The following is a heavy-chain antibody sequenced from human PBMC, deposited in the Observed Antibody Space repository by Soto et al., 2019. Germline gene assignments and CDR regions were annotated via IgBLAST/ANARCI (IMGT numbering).Heavy chain of an antibody. CDR1: GGSISSGGYY. Sequence: PSETLSLTCTVSGGSISSGGYYWGWIRQHPGKGLEWIGYIYYSGSTYYNPSLKSRVTISVDTSKNQFSLKLSSVTAADTAVYYCARVYSATPETTYYYDSSGYYLAFDYRGQGTLVTVSS. CDR3: ARVYSATPETTYYYDSSGYYLAFDY. V-gene: IGHV4-31*03. CDR2: IYYSGST. J-gene: IGHJ4*02. D-gene: IGHD3-22*01.